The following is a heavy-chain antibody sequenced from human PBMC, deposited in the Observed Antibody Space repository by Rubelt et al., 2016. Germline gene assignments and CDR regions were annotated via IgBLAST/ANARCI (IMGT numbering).Heavy chain of an antibody. V-gene: IGHV4-39*07. J-gene: IGHJ6*02. CDR2: IYYSGST. CDR3: ASGDPSPPIRFLEWLNYYYYGMDV. Sequence: GLEWIGSIYYSGSTYYNPSLKSRVTISVDTSKNQFSLKLSSVTAADTAVYYCASGDPSPPIRFLEWLNYYYYGMDVWGQGTTVTVSS. D-gene: IGHD3-3*01.